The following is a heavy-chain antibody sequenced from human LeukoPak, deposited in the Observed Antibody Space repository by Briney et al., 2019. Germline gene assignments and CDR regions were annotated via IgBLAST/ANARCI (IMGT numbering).Heavy chain of an antibody. CDR2: IYPGDSDT. Sequence: GESLKISCKGSGYSFTSYWIGWVRQMPGKGLEWMGIIYPGDSDTRYSPSFQGQVTISADKSISTAYLQWSSLKASDTAMYYCARRAAYYYDSSGYYSDYFDYWGQGTLVTVSS. V-gene: IGHV5-51*01. CDR1: GYSFTSYW. J-gene: IGHJ4*02. CDR3: ARRAAYYYDSSGYYSDYFDY. D-gene: IGHD3-22*01.